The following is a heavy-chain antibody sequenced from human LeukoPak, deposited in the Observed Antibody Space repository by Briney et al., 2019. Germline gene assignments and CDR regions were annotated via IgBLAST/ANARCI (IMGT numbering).Heavy chain of an antibody. D-gene: IGHD4-17*01. CDR3: AEDKRDYGDYWYYFDY. V-gene: IGHV3-23*01. CDR1: GFTFSSYA. J-gene: IGHJ4*02. CDR2: IGGGGNSP. Sequence: PGGSLRLSCAASGFTFSSYAMTWVRQAPGKGLEWVSTIGGGGNSPFYADSVKGRFTISRDNSKNTLYLQMNSLRAEDTAVYYCAEDKRDYGDYWYYFDYWGQGTLVTVSS.